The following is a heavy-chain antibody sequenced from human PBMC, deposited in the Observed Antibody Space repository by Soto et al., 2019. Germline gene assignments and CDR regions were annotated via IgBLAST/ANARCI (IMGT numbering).Heavy chain of an antibody. CDR2: RYYSEST. J-gene: IGHJ4*02. V-gene: IGHV4-31*03. CDR3: ARNKCSGGSCYSWSLDY. CDR1: GGSITTGGYY. D-gene: IGHD2-15*01. Sequence: SETLSLTCTVSGGSITTGGYYWSWIRQLPGKGLEWIGHRYYSESTYYNPSLKSRVSISLDTSKNQFSLKLSFVTAADTAMYYCARNKCSGGSCYSWSLDYWGQGTPVPVYS.